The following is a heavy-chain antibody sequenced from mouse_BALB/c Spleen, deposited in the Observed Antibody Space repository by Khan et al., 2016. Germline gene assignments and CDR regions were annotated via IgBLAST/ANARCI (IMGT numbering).Heavy chain of an antibody. CDR3: VRRVLLTPYWYFDV. CDR2: IRSKSNNNAT. Sequence: EVQLVESGGGLVQPRGSLKLSCAASGFTFNTYAMNWVRQAPGKGLEWVARIRSKSNNNATYYADSVKDRFTISRDDSQSMLYLQMNNLQTADTAMYYCVRRVLLTPYWYFDVWGAGTTVTVSS. D-gene: IGHD2-12*01. V-gene: IGHV10-1*02. CDR1: GFTFNTYA. J-gene: IGHJ1*01.